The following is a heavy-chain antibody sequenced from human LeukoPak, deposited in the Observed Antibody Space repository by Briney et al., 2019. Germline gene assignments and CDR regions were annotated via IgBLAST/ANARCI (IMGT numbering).Heavy chain of an antibody. CDR2: ISGSGGST. CDR3: AREREYGSGTYGFDY. CDR1: GFTFSSYA. V-gene: IGHV3-23*01. Sequence: GGSLRLSCVASGFTFSSYAMSWVRQAPGKGLEWVSAISGSGGSTYYADSVKGRFTISRDNSKNTLYLQMSSLRAEDTAVYYCAREREYGSGTYGFDYWGQGTLVTVSS. J-gene: IGHJ4*02. D-gene: IGHD3-10*01.